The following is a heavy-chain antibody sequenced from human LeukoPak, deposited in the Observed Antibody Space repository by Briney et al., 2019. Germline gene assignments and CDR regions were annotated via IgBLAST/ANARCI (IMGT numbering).Heavy chain of an antibody. Sequence: ASVKVSCKASGYTFTSYYMHWVRQAPGQGLEWMGIINPSGGSTSYAQKFQGRVTMTEDTSTDTAYMELSSLRSEDTAVYYCATDSGYSYGPGGFDYWGQGTMVTVSS. J-gene: IGHJ3*01. D-gene: IGHD5-18*01. V-gene: IGHV1-46*01. CDR1: GYTFTSYY. CDR2: INPSGGST. CDR3: ATDSGYSYGPGGFDY.